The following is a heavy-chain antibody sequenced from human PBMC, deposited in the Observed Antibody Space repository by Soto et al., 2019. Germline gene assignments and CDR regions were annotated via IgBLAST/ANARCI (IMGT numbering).Heavy chain of an antibody. J-gene: IGHJ6*02. Sequence: GGSLRLSCAASGFTFSSYGMHWVRQAPGKGLEWVAVISYDGSNKYYADSVKGRFTISRDNSKNTLYLQMNSLRVEDTAMYYCVREKYYYGMAVRGQGTTVTVSS. CDR3: VREKYYYGMAV. V-gene: IGHV3-30*03. CDR1: GFTFSSYG. CDR2: ISYDGSNK.